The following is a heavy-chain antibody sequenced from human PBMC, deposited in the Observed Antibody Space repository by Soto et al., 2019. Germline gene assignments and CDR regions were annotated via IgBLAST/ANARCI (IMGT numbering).Heavy chain of an antibody. V-gene: IGHV5-51*01. CDR1: GYSFTSYW. CDR3: ARQIVGYDYYDSSGYYYFAPGAFDI. D-gene: IGHD3-22*01. CDR2: IYPGDSDT. J-gene: IGHJ3*02. Sequence: GESLKISCKGSGYSFTSYWIGWVRQMPGKGLEWMGIIYPGDSDTRYSPSFQGQVTISADKSISTAYLQWSSLKASDTAMYYCARQIVGYDYYDSSGYYYFAPGAFDIWGQGTMVTVSS.